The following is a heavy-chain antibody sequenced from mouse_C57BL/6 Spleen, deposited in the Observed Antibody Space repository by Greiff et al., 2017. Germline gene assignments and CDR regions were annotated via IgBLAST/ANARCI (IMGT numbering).Heavy chain of an antibody. D-gene: IGHD2-2*01. J-gene: IGHJ3*01. Sequence: EVKLVESGGGLVKPGGSLKLSCAASGFTFSSYAMSWVRQTPEKRLEWVATISDGGSYTYYPDNVKGRFTISRDNAKNNLYLQMSHLKSEDTAMYYCAREGLRRLAYWGQGTLVTVSA. V-gene: IGHV5-4*01. CDR1: GFTFSSYA. CDR3: AREGLRRLAY. CDR2: ISDGGSYT.